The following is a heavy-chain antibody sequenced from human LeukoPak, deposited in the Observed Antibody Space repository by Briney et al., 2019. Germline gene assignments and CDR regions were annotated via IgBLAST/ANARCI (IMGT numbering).Heavy chain of an antibody. CDR2: ISSESIHL. J-gene: IGHJ4*01. V-gene: IGHV3-21*01. D-gene: IGHD3-16*01. Sequence: GGSLRLSCAASGFTFNSHMMNWVRQAPGKGLEWVASISSESIHLRYADSVKGRSTISRDNAKELVFLQMNSLRAEDTAIYYCARGFGDFDPRLDYWGHGSVITVSS. CDR1: GFTFNSHM. CDR3: ARGFGDFDPRLDY.